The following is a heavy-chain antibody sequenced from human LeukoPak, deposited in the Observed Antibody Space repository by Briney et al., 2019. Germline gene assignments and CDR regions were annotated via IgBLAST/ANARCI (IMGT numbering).Heavy chain of an antibody. V-gene: IGHV4-4*02. J-gene: IGHJ6*03. Sequence: SETLSLTCAVSGGSISSSNWWSWVRQPPGKGLEWIGEIYHSGSTNYNPSLKSRVTISVDKSKNQFSLKLSSVTAADTAVYYCARVTIFGVVNKAYMDVWGRGTTVTVSS. D-gene: IGHD3-3*01. CDR2: IYHSGST. CDR1: GGSISSSNW. CDR3: ARVTIFGVVNKAYMDV.